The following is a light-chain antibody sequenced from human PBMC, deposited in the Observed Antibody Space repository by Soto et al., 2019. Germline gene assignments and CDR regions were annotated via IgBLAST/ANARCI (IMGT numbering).Light chain of an antibody. V-gene: IGLV2-11*01. CDR3: CSFAGDPYV. CDR1: SSDAGGYNY. Sequence: QSVLTQPRSVSGSPGQSVAISCTGTSSDAGGYNYVSWYQQHPGKAPKLMIYDVNKRPSGVPDRFSGSKSGNTASLTISGLQAEDEADYYCCSFAGDPYVFGTGTKVTVL. J-gene: IGLJ1*01. CDR2: DVN.